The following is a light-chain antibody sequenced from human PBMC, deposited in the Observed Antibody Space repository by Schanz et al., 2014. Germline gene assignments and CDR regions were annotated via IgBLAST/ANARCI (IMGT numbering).Light chain of an antibody. V-gene: IGLV2-14*03. CDR1: SSDVGGYNY. CDR3: ASYTNARSYVYGYV. CDR2: DVS. J-gene: IGLJ1*01. Sequence: QSALTQPASVSGSPGQSITISCTGTSSDVGGYNYVSWYQQHPGKAPKLMIYDVSNRPSGVSDRFSGSKSGNTASLTISWLQAGDEADYYCASYTNARSYVYGYVFGTGTKLTVL.